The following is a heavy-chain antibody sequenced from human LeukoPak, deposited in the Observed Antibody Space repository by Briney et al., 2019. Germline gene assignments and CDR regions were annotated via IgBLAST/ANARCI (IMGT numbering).Heavy chain of an antibody. CDR1: GGSISSYY. V-gene: IGHV4-59*01. J-gene: IGHJ4*02. CDR3: ARGVFGVVIIGDYFALDY. Sequence: SETLSLTCTVSGGSISSYYWSWIRQPPGKGLDRIGYIYYSGSTNYNPSLKSRVTISVDTSKNQFSLKLSSVTAADTAVYYCARGVFGVVIIGDYFALDYWGQGTLVTVSS. D-gene: IGHD3-3*01. CDR2: IYYSGST.